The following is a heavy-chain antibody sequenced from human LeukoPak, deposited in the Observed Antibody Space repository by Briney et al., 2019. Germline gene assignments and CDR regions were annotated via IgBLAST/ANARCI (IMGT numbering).Heavy chain of an antibody. J-gene: IGHJ4*02. V-gene: IGHV3-23*01. CDR3: ARDRMPLATFDC. CDR1: GFTFSSYA. CDR2: ISGSGGST. D-gene: IGHD3-3*02. Sequence: GGSLRLSCAASGFTFSSYAMSWVRQAPGKGLEWVSTISGSGGSTYYADSVKGRFTISRDNSKNTLYLQMNSLRAEDTAVYCCARDRMPLATFDCWGQGTLVPVSS.